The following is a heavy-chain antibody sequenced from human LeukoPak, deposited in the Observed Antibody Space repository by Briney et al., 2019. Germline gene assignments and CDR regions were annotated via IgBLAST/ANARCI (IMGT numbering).Heavy chain of an antibody. V-gene: IGHV1-69*13. CDR1: GGTFSSYA. Sequence: ASVRVSCKASGGTFSSYAISWVRQAPGQGLEWMGGIIPIFGTANYAQKFQGRVTITADESTSTAYMELSSLRSEDTAVYYCARDRELAVAGHFDYWGQGTLVTVSS. CDR2: IIPIFGTA. CDR3: ARDRELAVAGHFDY. J-gene: IGHJ4*02. D-gene: IGHD6-19*01.